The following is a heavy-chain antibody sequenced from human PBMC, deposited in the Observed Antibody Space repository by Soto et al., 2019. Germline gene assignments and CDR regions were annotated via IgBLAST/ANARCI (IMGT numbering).Heavy chain of an antibody. J-gene: IGHJ5*02. CDR3: AREWGDIAVPAATGNWFGP. CDR2: IYYSGST. Sequence: LSLTCTVSGGSISSGDYYCSLIRQPPWKGLEWIGYIYYSGSTYYNPSLKSRVTISVDTSKNQFSLKLSSVTAADTAVYYCAREWGDIAVPAATGNWFGPWGQGTLVTVSS. CDR1: GGSISSGDYY. V-gene: IGHV4-30-4*01. D-gene: IGHD2-2*01.